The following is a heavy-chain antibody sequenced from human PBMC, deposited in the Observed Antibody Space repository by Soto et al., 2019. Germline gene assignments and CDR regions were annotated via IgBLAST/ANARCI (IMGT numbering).Heavy chain of an antibody. CDR2: INAYNGNT. D-gene: IGHD6-13*01. J-gene: IGHJ4*02. CDR1: GYTFTNYG. Sequence: QVQLVQSGAEVKKPGASVKVSCKASGYTFTNYGISWVRQAPGQGLEWMGWINAYNGNTKSAQKLQGRVTLTTDTSTSRASMELRSLRSDDTAVYYCARDAAAGLNDCWGQGTLVTVSS. V-gene: IGHV1-18*01. CDR3: ARDAAAGLNDC.